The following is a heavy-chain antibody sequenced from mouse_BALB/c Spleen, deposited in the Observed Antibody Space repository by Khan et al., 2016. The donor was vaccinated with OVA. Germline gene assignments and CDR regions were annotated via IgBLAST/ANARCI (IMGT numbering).Heavy chain of an antibody. CDR1: SYSITSDYA. V-gene: IGHV3-2*02. CDR2: ISYSGST. J-gene: IGHJ2*01. D-gene: IGHD2-14*01. Sequence: EVQLQESGPGLMKPSQSLSLTCTVTSYSITSDYAWTWIRQFPGNKLEWMGYISYSGSTSYNPSLKSRISITRDTSKNQFFLQLISVTTEDTATYYCAWIRFYYRYSFFDYWGQGTTLTVSS. CDR3: AWIRFYYRYSFFDY.